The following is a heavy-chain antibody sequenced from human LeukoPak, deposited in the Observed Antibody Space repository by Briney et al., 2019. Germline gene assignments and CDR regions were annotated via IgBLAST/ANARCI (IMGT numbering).Heavy chain of an antibody. D-gene: IGHD2-21*01. V-gene: IGHV1-3*01. CDR2: INAGDGNT. CDR3: ARGGPSGSLLLSYYYYGMDV. CDR1: GYTFTSYA. Sequence: ASVKVSCKASGYTFTSYAMHWVRQAPGQRLEWMGWINAGDGNTKYSQKFQGRVTITRDTSASTAYMELSSPRSEDTAVYYCARGGPSGSLLLSYYYYGMDVWGQGTTVTVSS. J-gene: IGHJ6*02.